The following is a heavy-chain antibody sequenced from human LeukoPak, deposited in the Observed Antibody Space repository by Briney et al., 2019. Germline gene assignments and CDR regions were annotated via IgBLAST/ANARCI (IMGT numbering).Heavy chain of an antibody. J-gene: IGHJ4*02. CDR3: ARDLISSGWYYFDY. V-gene: IGHV4-39*02. D-gene: IGHD6-19*01. CDR2: IYYSGST. Sequence: SETLSLTCTVSGGSISSSSYYWGWIRQPPGKGLEWIGSIYYSGSTYYNPSLKSRVTISVDTSKNQFSLKLSSVTAADTAVYYCARDLISSGWYYFDYWGQGTLVTVSS. CDR1: GGSISSSSYY.